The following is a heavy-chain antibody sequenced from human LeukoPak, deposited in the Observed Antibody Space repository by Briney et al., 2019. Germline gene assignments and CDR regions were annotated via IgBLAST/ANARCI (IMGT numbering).Heavy chain of an antibody. Sequence: PGGSLGLSCAASGFTVSSNYMSWVRQAPGKGLEWVSIIYTGGATYYTDSVKGRFTISRDNSKNTLYLQMNSLRAEDTAVYYCAREEGWADAFDIWGQGTMVTVSS. CDR1: GFTVSSNY. CDR3: AREEGWADAFDI. CDR2: IYTGGAT. D-gene: IGHD6-19*01. V-gene: IGHV3-66*01. J-gene: IGHJ3*02.